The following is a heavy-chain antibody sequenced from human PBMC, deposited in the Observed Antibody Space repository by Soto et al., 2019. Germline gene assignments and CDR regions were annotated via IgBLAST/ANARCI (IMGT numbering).Heavy chain of an antibody. CDR3: ARCTVDTIVTSGWCHYLDP. CDR2: VSGSGGTT. V-gene: IGHV3-23*01. D-gene: IGHD5-18*01. J-gene: IGHJ5*02. CDR1: GFTFSSSA. Sequence: EVQLLDSGGGLVQPGGSLRLSCAASGFTFSSSAMSWVRQAPGKGLEWVSAVSGSGGTTYYAASVRGIFTISRDNSKNTLYLQMNSLRAEDTAIYFCARCTVDTIVTSGWCHYLDPWGQGTLVTVSS.